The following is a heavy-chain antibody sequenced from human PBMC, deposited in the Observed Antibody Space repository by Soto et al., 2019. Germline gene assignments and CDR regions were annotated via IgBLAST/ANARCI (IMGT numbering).Heavy chain of an antibody. V-gene: IGHV1-69*01. D-gene: IGHD2-2*01. CDR2: IIPISGTA. Sequence: QVQLVQSGAEVKKPGSSVKVSCKASGGTFSSYAISWVRQAPGQGLEWMGGIIPISGTANYAQKFQGRVTITADESTSTAYMELSSLRSEDTAVYYCARSQGSSTSLEIYYYYYYGMDVWRQGTTVTVS. CDR3: ARSQGSSTSLEIYYYYYYGMDV. CDR1: GGTFSSYA. J-gene: IGHJ6*02.